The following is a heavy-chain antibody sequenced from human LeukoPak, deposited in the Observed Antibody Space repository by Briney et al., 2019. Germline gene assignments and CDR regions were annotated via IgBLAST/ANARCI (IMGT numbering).Heavy chain of an antibody. CDR2: INPNSGGT. D-gene: IGHD3-10*01. CDR1: GYTFTGYY. J-gene: IGHJ4*02. Sequence: ASVKVSCKASGYTFTGYYMHWVRQAPGQGLEWMGWINPNSGGTNYAQKFQGRVTMTRDTSNSTAYMELSRLRSDDTAVYYCARLTYYYGSGSSNYFDYWGQGTLVTVSS. V-gene: IGHV1-2*02. CDR3: ARLTYYYGSGSSNYFDY.